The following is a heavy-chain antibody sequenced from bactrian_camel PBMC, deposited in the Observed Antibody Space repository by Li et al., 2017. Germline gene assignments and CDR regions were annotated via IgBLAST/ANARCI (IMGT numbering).Heavy chain of an antibody. CDR2: IDTNGRT. Sequence: QVQLVESGGGSVQAGEHLKLTCTTVLYTHSSYCKGWFRQAPGKEREGVASIDTNGRTTYIDSVKGRFTISLDDDTNTVTLQMSSLKFEDTGMYYCAASPWDFRGRLGRSDLWRYWGQGTQVTVS. J-gene: IGHJ4*01. V-gene: IGHV3S63*01. D-gene: IGHD1*01. CDR1: LYTHSSYC. CDR3: AASPWDFRGRLGRSDLWRY.